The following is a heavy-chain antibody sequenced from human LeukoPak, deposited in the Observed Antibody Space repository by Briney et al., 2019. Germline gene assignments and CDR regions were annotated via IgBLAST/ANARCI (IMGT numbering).Heavy chain of an antibody. D-gene: IGHD3-16*02. V-gene: IGHV1-18*04. Sequence: ASAKVSCKASGYSFTGYGISWGRHAPGQGLEWMGSISPYNGNTKYAERFQDRFIMTTDTSTNTAYMELRSLRSDDTAVFYCARDQYDSVWGSYRPYFDYWGQGTLVTVSA. CDR1: GYSFTGYG. J-gene: IGHJ4*02. CDR2: ISPYNGNT. CDR3: ARDQYDSVWGSYRPYFDY.